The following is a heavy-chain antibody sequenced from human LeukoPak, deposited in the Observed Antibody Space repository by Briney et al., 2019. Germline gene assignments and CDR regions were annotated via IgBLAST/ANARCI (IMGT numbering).Heavy chain of an antibody. CDR1: GFTFSSYW. CDR3: ARDEDGTTPQSMIVVDIFDY. Sequence: PGGSLRLSCAASGFTFSSYWMSWVRQAPGKGLEWVANIKQDGSEKYYVDSVKGRFTISRDNAKNSLYLQMNSLRAEDTAVYYCARDEDGTTPQSMIVVDIFDYWGQGTLVTVSS. V-gene: IGHV3-7*01. CDR2: IKQDGSEK. J-gene: IGHJ4*02. D-gene: IGHD3-22*01.